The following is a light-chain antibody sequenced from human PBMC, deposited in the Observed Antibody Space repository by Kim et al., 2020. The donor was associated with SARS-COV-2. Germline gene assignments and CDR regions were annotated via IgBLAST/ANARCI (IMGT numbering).Light chain of an antibody. CDR2: ENN. V-gene: IGLV1-51*01. J-gene: IGLJ3*02. CDR3: GTWDNSLSAWV. Sequence: GQKVTISCSGSRSNIGNNYVSWYQQLPGTAPKLLIYENNKRPSGMPDRFSGSKSGTSATLGITGLQTGDEADYYCGTWDNSLSAWVIGGGTKVTVL. CDR1: RSNIGNNY.